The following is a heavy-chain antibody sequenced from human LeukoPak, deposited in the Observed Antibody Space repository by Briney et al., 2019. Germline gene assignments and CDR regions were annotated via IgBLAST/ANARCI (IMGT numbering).Heavy chain of an antibody. CDR1: GYTVKKYG. Sequence: GASVKVSCKASGYTVKKYGISWVRQAPGQGLERMGWVSTYNGDTKHAQKVQGRLALTADASTSTAYMELRGLRSDNTAVYYCARDPSNTSGWYIWFDFWGQATLVTVSS. J-gene: IGHJ5*01. CDR2: VSTYNGDT. D-gene: IGHD6-19*01. V-gene: IGHV1-18*04. CDR3: ARDPSNTSGWYIWFDF.